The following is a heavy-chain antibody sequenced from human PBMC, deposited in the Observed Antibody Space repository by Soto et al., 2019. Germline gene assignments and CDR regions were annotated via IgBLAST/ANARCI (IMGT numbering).Heavy chain of an antibody. CDR2: VSIGGST. CDR3: AKRRGAGGHFDY. D-gene: IGHD2-15*01. CDR1: GFTFSSYA. V-gene: IGHV3-23*01. J-gene: IGHJ4*02. Sequence: GGSLRLSCAASGFTFSSYAMGWVRQGPGKGLEWVAVVSIGGSTHYADSVRGRFTISRDNSKNTLSLQMNSLTAEDTAVYFCAKRRGAGGHFDYWGQGALVTVYS.